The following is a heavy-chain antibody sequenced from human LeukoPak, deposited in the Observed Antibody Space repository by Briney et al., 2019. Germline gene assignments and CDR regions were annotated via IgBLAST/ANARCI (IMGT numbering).Heavy chain of an antibody. D-gene: IGHD3-22*01. V-gene: IGHV1-46*01. J-gene: IGHJ4*02. CDR2: INPSGGST. CDR3: ARDIRDYYDSSGYLPDY. CDR1: GYTFTGYY. Sequence: GASVKVSCKASGYTFTGYYMHWVRQAPGQGLEWMGIINPSGGSTSYAQKFQGRVTMTRDTSTSTVYMELSSLRSEDTAVYYCARDIRDYYDSSGYLPDYWGQGTLVTVSS.